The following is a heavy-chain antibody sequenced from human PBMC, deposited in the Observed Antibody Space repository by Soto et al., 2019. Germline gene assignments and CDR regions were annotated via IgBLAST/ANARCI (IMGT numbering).Heavy chain of an antibody. V-gene: IGHV4-59*08. CDR2: MYYSGIT. J-gene: IGHJ2*01. CDR3: ARTHFTSSSNWYFDL. Sequence: QVRLQESGPGLVKPSETLSLTCTVSGGSISGYSWSWIRQPPGEGLEWIGYMYYSGITNYSPFLTGRVTISVDTSKSQLSLKVNSVTAADTAVYYCARTHFTSSSNWYFDLWGRGTLVTVSS. D-gene: IGHD6-6*01. CDR1: GGSISGYS.